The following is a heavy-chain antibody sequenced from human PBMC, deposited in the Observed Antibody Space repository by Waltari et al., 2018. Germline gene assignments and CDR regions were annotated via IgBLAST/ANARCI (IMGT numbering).Heavy chain of an antibody. CDR1: GFTFVNNG. Sequence: EVQLVESGGGVVQPGGSLRLSCAASGFTFVNNGLNWVSFISGSGSAKNYADSVKGRFTISRDNARNSLFLQMDSLRAEDTAVYYCARLPHDSQPGPWGQGTLVTVSS. CDR3: ARLPHDSQPGP. CDR2: ISGSGSAK. J-gene: IGHJ5*02. V-gene: IGHV3-48*03. D-gene: IGHD1-1*01.